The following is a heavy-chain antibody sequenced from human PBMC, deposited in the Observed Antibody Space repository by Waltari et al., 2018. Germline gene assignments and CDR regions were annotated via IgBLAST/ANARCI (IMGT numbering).Heavy chain of an antibody. V-gene: IGHV4-39*07. CDR3: SRGGSDYCLNGVCSAFDY. Sequence: LLQESGPGVVKPSETLSLTCSVSGGSISDTTSYWGWIRQPPGKGLEWIGTVFYSGRTFYNPSLNSRVTFSVDTSNNHFSLKLQSVTAADTAVYYCSRGGSDYCLNGVCSAFDYWGQGTLVAVSS. CDR1: GGSISDTTSY. D-gene: IGHD2-8*01. CDR2: VFYSGRT. J-gene: IGHJ4*02.